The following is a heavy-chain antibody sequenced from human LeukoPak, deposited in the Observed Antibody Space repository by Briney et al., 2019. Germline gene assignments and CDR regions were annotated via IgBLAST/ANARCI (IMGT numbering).Heavy chain of an antibody. Sequence: GGSLRLSCAVSGFTFSNYAMSWVRQAPGRGLEWVSRINSDGSSTSYADSVKGRFTISRDNAKNTLYLQMNSLRAEDTAVYYCARLGGYGGPDYWGQGTLVTVSS. CDR3: ARLGGYGGPDY. V-gene: IGHV3-74*01. CDR1: GFTFSNYA. D-gene: IGHD5-12*01. CDR2: INSDGSST. J-gene: IGHJ4*02.